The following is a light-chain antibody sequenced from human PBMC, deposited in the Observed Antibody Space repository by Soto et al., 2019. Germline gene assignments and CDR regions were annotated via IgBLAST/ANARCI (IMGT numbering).Light chain of an antibody. CDR3: SSFAGSNNV. J-gene: IGLJ1*01. V-gene: IGLV2-8*01. CDR1: SSDVGGYNY. Sequence: QSALTQPPSASGSPGQSVTISCTGTSSDVGGYNYVSWYQQHPGKAPKLMIYEVSKRPSGVPDRFSGSKSGNTASLTVSGLKAEEEDDYYCSSFAGSNNVFGTGTKLTVL. CDR2: EVS.